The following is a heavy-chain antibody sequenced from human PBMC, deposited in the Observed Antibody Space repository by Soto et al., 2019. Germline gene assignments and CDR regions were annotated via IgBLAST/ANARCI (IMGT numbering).Heavy chain of an antibody. V-gene: IGHV4-31*03. CDR3: ARDEGAHFDWYFDL. D-gene: IGHD3-16*01. Sequence: QVQLQESGPGLVKPSQTLSLTCSVSGDSISSGDYYWDWIRQLPGKGLEWIGYTSYSGSTYYNPSLICRATISVDTSMNQFSLKLTSVAAADTAVYYCARDEGAHFDWYFDLWGRGTLVTVSS. J-gene: IGHJ2*01. CDR2: TSYSGST. CDR1: GDSISSGDYY.